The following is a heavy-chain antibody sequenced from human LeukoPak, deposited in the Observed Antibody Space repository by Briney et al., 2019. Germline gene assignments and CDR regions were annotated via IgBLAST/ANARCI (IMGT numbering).Heavy chain of an antibody. Sequence: GGSLRLSCAASGFTFSSYSVSWVRQAPGKGLEWVSHISSSSSAIDYADSVKGRFTISRDSAKNSLFLQMNSLRAEDTAVYYCAREALPRGHFDYWGQGTLVTVSS. CDR2: ISSSSSAI. J-gene: IGHJ4*02. V-gene: IGHV3-48*01. CDR1: GFTFSSYS. D-gene: IGHD2-15*01. CDR3: AREALPRGHFDY.